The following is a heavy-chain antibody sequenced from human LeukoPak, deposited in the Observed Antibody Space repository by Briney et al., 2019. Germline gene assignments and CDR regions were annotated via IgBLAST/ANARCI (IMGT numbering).Heavy chain of an antibody. CDR2: ISGSGDNT. Sequence: GGSLRLSCAASGFTFSSYAMSWVRQAPGKGLEWDSGISGSGDNTYYADSVKGRFTISRDNSKNTPYVQVNSLGTEDTAAYYCAKGSYYDSSGSFYFDYWGQGTLVTVSS. V-gene: IGHV3-23*01. CDR3: AKGSYYDSSGSFYFDY. J-gene: IGHJ4*02. CDR1: GFTFSSYA. D-gene: IGHD3-22*01.